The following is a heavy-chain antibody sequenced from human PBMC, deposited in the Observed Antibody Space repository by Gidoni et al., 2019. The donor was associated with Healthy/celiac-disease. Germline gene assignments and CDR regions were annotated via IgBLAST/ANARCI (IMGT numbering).Heavy chain of an antibody. CDR1: GGSISSGDYY. D-gene: IGHD6-13*01. J-gene: IGHJ5*02. V-gene: IGHV4-30-4*01. CDR3: ARHEEDSPGIAAAGTRKPTNWFDP. CDR2: IYYSGST. Sequence: QVQLQESGPGLVKPSQTLSLTCTVSGGSISSGDYYWSWIRKPPGKGLEWIGYIYYSGSTYYNPSLKSRVTISVDTSKNQFSLKLSSVTAADTAVYYCARHEEDSPGIAAAGTRKPTNWFDPWGQGTLVTVSS.